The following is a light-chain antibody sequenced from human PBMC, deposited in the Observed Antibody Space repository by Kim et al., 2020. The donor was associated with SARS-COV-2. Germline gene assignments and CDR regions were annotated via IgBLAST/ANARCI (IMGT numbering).Light chain of an antibody. J-gene: IGKJ1*01. Sequence: SSPGERATLSCRASQSVSSSYLAWYQQKPGQAPRLLIYGASSRATGIPDRFSGSGSGTDFTLTISRLEPEDFAVYYCQQYGSSRTFGQGTKVDIK. CDR2: GAS. CDR3: QQYGSSRT. V-gene: IGKV3-20*01. CDR1: QSVSSSY.